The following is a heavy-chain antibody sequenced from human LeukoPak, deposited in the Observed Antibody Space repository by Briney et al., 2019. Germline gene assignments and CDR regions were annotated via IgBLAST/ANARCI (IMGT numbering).Heavy chain of an antibody. V-gene: IGHV3-48*01. CDR2: ISSSSSTI. CDR1: GFTFSSYI. J-gene: IGHJ4*02. D-gene: IGHD3-22*01. CDR3: APKMYYYDSSAYYPFDH. Sequence: GGSLRLSCTASGFTFSSYIMNWDRQTPGKGLEWVSYISSSSSTIHYADSVRGRFTISRDNAKNSLYLEMNSLRAEDTAVYYCAPKMYYYDSSAYYPFDHWGQGTLVTVSS.